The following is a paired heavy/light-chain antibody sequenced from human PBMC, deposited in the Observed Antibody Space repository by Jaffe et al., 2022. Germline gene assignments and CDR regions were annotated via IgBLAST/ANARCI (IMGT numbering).Light chain of an antibody. V-gene: IGLV3-25*03. CDR3: QSADSSGTPI. J-gene: IGLJ2*01. CDR2: KDS. Sequence: SYELTQPPSVSVSPGQTARITCSGDALPKQYAYWYQQKPGQAPVLVIYKDSERPSGIPERFSGSSSGTTVTLTISGVQAEDEADYYCQSADSSGTPIFGGGTKLTVL. CDR1: ALPKQY.
Heavy chain of an antibody. J-gene: IGHJ1*01. CDR3: AKGIYCSGGSCYHSYVNAEYFQH. CDR2: ISWNSGSI. Sequence: EVQLVESGGGLVQPGRSLRLSCAASGFTFDDYAMHWVRQAPGKGLEWVSGISWNSGSIGYADSVKGRFTISRDNAKNSLYLQMNSLRAEDTALYYCAKGIYCSGGSCYHSYVNAEYFQHWGQGTLVTVSS. D-gene: IGHD2-15*01. CDR1: GFTFDDYA. V-gene: IGHV3-9*01.